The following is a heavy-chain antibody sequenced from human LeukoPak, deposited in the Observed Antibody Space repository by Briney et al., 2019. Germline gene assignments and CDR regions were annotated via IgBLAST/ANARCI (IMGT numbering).Heavy chain of an antibody. Sequence: GASVKVSCKASGYTFTSYGVSWVRQGPGQGLEWMGWISTYNGNTNYAQKFQGRVTMTTDTSTSTAYMELRSLRSDDTAIYYCARDLTIVAAGTFGYWGQGTLVTVSS. CDR1: GYTFTSYG. CDR2: ISTYNGNT. V-gene: IGHV1-18*01. D-gene: IGHD6-13*01. J-gene: IGHJ4*02. CDR3: ARDLTIVAAGTFGY.